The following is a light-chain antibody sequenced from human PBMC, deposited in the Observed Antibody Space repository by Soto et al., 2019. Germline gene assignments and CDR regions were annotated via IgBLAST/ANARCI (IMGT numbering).Light chain of an antibody. V-gene: IGLV1-40*01. J-gene: IGLJ1*01. CDR3: QSYDSSLSGFYV. CDR1: SSNIGAGYD. Sequence: SVLPQPPSVSGSPGQRVTISCTGSSSNIGAGYDVHWYQQLPGTAPKLLIYGNSNRPSGVPDRFSGSKSGTSASLAITGLQAEDEADYYCQSYDSSLSGFYVFGTGTKVTV. CDR2: GNS.